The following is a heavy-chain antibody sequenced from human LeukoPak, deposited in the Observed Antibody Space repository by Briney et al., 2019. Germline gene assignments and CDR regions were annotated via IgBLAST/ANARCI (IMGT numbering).Heavy chain of an antibody. CDR2: INNIGGGT. J-gene: IGHJ6*03. CDR3: AKSVYAQSNYYYYMDV. Sequence: GGSLRLSCAASGFTFSSYAMSWVRQAPGKGLEWVSTINNIGGGTYYADSVKGRFTISRDNSKNTLYLQMNSLRAEDTAVYYCAKSVYAQSNYYYYMDVWGKGTTVTVSS. CDR1: GFTFSSYA. V-gene: IGHV3-23*01. D-gene: IGHD2-8*01.